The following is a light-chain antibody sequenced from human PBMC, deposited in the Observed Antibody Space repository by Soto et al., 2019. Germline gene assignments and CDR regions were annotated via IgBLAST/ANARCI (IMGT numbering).Light chain of an antibody. CDR3: QQYGYLSWT. Sequence: DIQMTQSPSTLSASVGDRVTITCRASQSISSWLAWYQQKPGKAPKLLIYKASSLESGVPSRFSGSGSGTEFTLTISRLEPEDFAVYYCQQYGYLSWTFGQGTKVDIK. J-gene: IGKJ1*01. V-gene: IGKV1-5*03. CDR1: QSISSW. CDR2: KAS.